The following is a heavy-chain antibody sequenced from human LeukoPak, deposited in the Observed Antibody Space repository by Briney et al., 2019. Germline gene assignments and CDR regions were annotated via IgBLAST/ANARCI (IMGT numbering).Heavy chain of an antibody. J-gene: IGHJ4*02. Sequence: ASVKVSCKASGYTFTSYGISWVRQAPGQGLEWMGWISAYNGNTNYAQKFQGRVTMTRDTSISTAYMELSRLRSDDTAVYYCARDRSLLLPFDYWGQGTLVTVSS. D-gene: IGHD3-22*01. V-gene: IGHV1-18*01. CDR3: ARDRSLLLPFDY. CDR2: ISAYNGNT. CDR1: GYTFTSYG.